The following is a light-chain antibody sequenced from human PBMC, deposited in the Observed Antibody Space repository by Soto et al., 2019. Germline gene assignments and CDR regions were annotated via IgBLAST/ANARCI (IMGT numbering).Light chain of an antibody. Sequence: DIQMAQSPSTLSASVGDRVTITCGASQSISSWLAWYRQKPGKAPKLLIYDASSLESGVPSRFSGSGSGTEFTLTISSLQPDDFATYYCQHYDSYPWTFGQGTKVDIK. CDR2: DAS. V-gene: IGKV1-5*01. CDR1: QSISSW. J-gene: IGKJ1*01. CDR3: QHYDSYPWT.